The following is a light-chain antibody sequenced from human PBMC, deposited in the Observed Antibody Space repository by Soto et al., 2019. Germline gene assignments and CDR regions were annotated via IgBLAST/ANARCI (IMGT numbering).Light chain of an antibody. J-gene: IGKJ1*01. Sequence: EMVMTQSPATLSVSPGERATLSCRASQSVSSNLAWYQQKPGQAPRLLIYGASSRATGIPARFSGSGSGTEFTLTISSLQSEDSAVYYCQQYNDWPRTFGQGTKV. CDR1: QSVSSN. CDR3: QQYNDWPRT. CDR2: GAS. V-gene: IGKV3-15*01.